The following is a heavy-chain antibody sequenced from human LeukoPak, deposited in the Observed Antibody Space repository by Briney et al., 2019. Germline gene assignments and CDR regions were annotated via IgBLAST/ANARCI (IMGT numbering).Heavy chain of an antibody. Sequence: EASVKVSCKASGGTFSNYAISWVRQAPGQGLEWMGGIIPIFGTANYAQKFQGRVTITTDESTSTAYMEVSSVRFEDTAVYYCAKDRASSSWSRDAFDIWGQGTVVTVSS. J-gene: IGHJ3*02. CDR3: AKDRASSSWSRDAFDI. CDR2: IIPIFGTA. V-gene: IGHV1-69*05. D-gene: IGHD6-13*01. CDR1: GGTFSNYA.